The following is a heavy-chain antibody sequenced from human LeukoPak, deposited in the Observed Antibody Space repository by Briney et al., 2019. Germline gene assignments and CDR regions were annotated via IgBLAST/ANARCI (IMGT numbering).Heavy chain of an antibody. D-gene: IGHD2-2*01. CDR1: GGSISSGSYF. CDR2: INTSGST. Sequence: PSETLSLTCTVSGGSISSGSYFWSWIRQPAGKGLEWIGRINTSGSTNYNPSLKSRVTMSVDTSKNQFSLKLNSVTAAETAVYYCARLSLPATVGAFDIWGQGTMVTVSS. CDR3: ARLSLPATVGAFDI. V-gene: IGHV4-61*02. J-gene: IGHJ3*02.